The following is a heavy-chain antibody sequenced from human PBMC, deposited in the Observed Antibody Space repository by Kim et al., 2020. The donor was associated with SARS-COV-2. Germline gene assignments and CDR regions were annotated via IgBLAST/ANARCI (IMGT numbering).Heavy chain of an antibody. CDR2: INHSGST. V-gene: IGHV4-34*01. CDR3: ARGPYSSGYYLHLHFDY. D-gene: IGHD3-22*01. J-gene: IGHJ4*01. CDR1: GGSFSGYY. Sequence: SETLSLTCAVYGGSFSGYYWSWIRQPPGKGLEWIGEINHSGSTNYNPSLKSRVTISVDTSKNQFSLKLSSVTAADTAVYYCARGPYSSGYYLHLHFDYWG.